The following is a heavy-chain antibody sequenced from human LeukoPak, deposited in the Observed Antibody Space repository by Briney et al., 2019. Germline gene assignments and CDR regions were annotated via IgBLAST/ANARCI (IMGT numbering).Heavy chain of an antibody. CDR3: ARANYHSSAYYYGTFDI. CDR1: GGSISSSSYY. J-gene: IGHJ3*02. Sequence: SETLSLTCTVSGGSISSSSYYWGWIRQPPGKGLEWITSIFYSGSTYYNPSLKSRVTISIDTSKNQFSLKLNSVTAADTAMYYCARANYHSSAYYYGTFDIWGQGTMVTVSS. D-gene: IGHD3-22*01. V-gene: IGHV4-39*07. CDR2: IFYSGST.